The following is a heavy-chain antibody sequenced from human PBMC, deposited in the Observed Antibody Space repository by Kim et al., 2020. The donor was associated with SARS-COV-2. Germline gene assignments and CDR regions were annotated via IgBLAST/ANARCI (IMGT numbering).Heavy chain of an antibody. CDR1: GDSMNGHY. V-gene: IGHV4-59*11. J-gene: IGHJ4*02. D-gene: IGHD6-19*01. CDR2: VYYSGRI. Sequence: SETLSLTCSVSGDSMNGHYWTWIRQPPGKGLEWIGYVYYSGRINYNPSLISRLTISVDTSKNQFSLKLTSVSAADTAVYYCARIPDISGWPFDYWGQGTLVTVSS. CDR3: ARIPDISGWPFDY.